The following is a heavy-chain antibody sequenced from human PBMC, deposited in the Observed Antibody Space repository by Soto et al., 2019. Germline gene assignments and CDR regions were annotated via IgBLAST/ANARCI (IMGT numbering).Heavy chain of an antibody. D-gene: IGHD3-22*01. CDR3: ARQASGYYYGWFDP. CDR1: GGSVSSGSYY. J-gene: IGHJ5*02. V-gene: IGHV4-61*01. Sequence: PSETLSLTCTVSGGSVSSGSYYWSWIRQPPGKGLEWIGYIYSSGSTSYNPSLKSRVTMSVDTSNNQFSLKLSSVTAADTAVYYCARQASGYYYGWFDPWGQGTLVTVSS. CDR2: IYSSGST.